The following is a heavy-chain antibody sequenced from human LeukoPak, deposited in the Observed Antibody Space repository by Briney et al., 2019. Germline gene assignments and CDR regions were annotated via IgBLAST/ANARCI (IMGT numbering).Heavy chain of an antibody. Sequence: GGSLRLSYAASGFTFSSYGMHWVRQAPGKGLEWVAFIRYDGSNKYYADSVKGRFTISRDNSKNTLYLQMNSLRAEDTAVYYCARVDSGWYPYYFDYWGQGTLVTVSS. CDR2: IRYDGSNK. V-gene: IGHV3-30*02. D-gene: IGHD6-19*01. CDR1: GFTFSSYG. CDR3: ARVDSGWYPYYFDY. J-gene: IGHJ4*02.